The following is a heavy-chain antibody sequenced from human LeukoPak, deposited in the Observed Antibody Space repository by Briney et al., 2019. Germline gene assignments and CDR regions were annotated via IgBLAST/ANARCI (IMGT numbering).Heavy chain of an antibody. J-gene: IGHJ3*02. D-gene: IGHD3-3*01. Sequence: ASETLSLTCTVSGGSISSSSYYWGWIRQPPWKGLEWIGSIYYSGSTYHNPSLKIHVTISVDTSKNQFSLKLSSVTAADTAVYYCARQVRFLCFDIWGQGTMVTVSS. CDR3: ARQVRFLCFDI. CDR1: GGSISSSSYY. CDR2: IYYSGST. V-gene: IGHV4-39*01.